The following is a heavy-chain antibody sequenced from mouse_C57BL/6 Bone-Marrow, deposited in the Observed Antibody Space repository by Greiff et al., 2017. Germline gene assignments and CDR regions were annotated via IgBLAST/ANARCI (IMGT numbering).Heavy chain of an antibody. CDR2: IDPSDSYT. CDR1: GYTFTSYW. Sequence: QVQLQQPGAELVMPGASVKLSCKASGYTFTSYWMHWVKQRPGQGLEWIGEIDPSDSYTNYNQKFKGKSTLTADKSSSTAYMQLSSLTSEDSAVYYCARERSTMVPYYFDYWGQGTTLTVSS. J-gene: IGHJ2*01. V-gene: IGHV1-69*01. D-gene: IGHD2-2*01. CDR3: ARERSTMVPYYFDY.